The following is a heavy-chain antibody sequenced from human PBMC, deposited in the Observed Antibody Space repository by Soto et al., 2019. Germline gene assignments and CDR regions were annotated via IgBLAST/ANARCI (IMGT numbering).Heavy chain of an antibody. V-gene: IGHV3-7*05. Sequence: EVQLVESGGGLVQPGGSLRLSCVASGFTFSSYWMSWMRQAPGKGLEWVANIKQDGSQIYYVDSVKGRFTISRDKAKNSLYLQMPRLSAEDTAHYYCARQVGHYWGQGILVTVSS. CDR1: GFTFSSYW. CDR3: ARQVGHY. D-gene: IGHD3-10*01. J-gene: IGHJ4*02. CDR2: IKQDGSQI.